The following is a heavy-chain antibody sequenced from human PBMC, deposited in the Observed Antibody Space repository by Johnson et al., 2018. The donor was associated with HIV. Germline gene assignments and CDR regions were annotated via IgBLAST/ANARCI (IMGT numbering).Heavy chain of an antibody. CDR3: AKPPSMGADAFDI. CDR1: GLSFSNFG. V-gene: IGHV3-30*18. CDR2: ISFDGTLN. D-gene: IGHD3-16*01. J-gene: IGHJ3*02. Sequence: QVQLVESGGGVVQPGKSLTLSCVASGLSFSNFGIHWVRQAPGKGPAWVAVISFDGTLNKYAASVKGRFTISRDNTNKQVYLQMNSLGPEDTAVYYCAKPPSMGADAFDIWGQGTMVTVSS.